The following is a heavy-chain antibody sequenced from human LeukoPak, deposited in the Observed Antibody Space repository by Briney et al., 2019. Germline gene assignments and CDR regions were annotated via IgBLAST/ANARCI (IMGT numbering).Heavy chain of an antibody. CDR3: ARDLWLGQRGLFYFEY. V-gene: IGHV3-7*01. D-gene: IGHD5-12*01. Sequence: GGSLRLSCAASGFTFDDYGMSWVRQAPGKGPEWVANIRDDESEKFYVNSVKGRFTISRDNAKNSLYLQMNSLTVDDTAVYYCARDLWLGQRGLFYFEYWGQGIPVTVAS. J-gene: IGHJ4*02. CDR1: GFTFDDYG. CDR2: IRDDESEK.